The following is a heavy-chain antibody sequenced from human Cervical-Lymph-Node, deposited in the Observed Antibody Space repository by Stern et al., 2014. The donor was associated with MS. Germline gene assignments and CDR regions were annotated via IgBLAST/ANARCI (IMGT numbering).Heavy chain of an antibody. V-gene: IGHV3-64*01. Sequence: EVPLLESGGGLVQPGGSLRLSCAASGFTFSSYAMHWVRHAPGKELEYVSVISSNGGSTYYANSVKGRFTISRDNSKNTLYLHMGSLRVEDMAVYYCARGVTYCGGDCYGWYFDLWGRGTLVTVSS. CDR3: ARGVTYCGGDCYGWYFDL. CDR2: ISSNGGST. CDR1: GFTFSSYA. J-gene: IGHJ2*01. D-gene: IGHD2-21*02.